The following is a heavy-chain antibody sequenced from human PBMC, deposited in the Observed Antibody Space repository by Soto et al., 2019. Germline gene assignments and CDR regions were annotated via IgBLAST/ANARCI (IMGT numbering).Heavy chain of an antibody. Sequence: PSETLSLTCAVYGGSFSGYYWSWIRQPPGKGLEWIGEINHSGSTNYNPSLKSRVTISVDTSKNQFSLKLSSVTAADTAVYYCARRISPVVFDIWGQGTMVTVSS. J-gene: IGHJ3*02. CDR2: INHSGST. CDR1: GGSFSGYY. CDR3: ARRISPVVFDI. V-gene: IGHV4-34*01.